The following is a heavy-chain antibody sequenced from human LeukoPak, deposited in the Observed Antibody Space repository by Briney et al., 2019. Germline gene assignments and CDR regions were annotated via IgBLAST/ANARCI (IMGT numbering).Heavy chain of an antibody. D-gene: IGHD3-22*01. CDR3: SRFDLYYDGTYYASDGLDV. V-gene: IGHV3-33*01. CDR1: GFTFSSYG. J-gene: IGHJ6*02. Sequence: QAGGSLRLSCAASGFTFSSYGMHWVRQAPGKGLEWVAVIWYDGSNKYYADSVKGRFTISRDNSKNTLYLQMNSLRAEDTAVYYCSRFDLYYDGTYYASDGLDVWGQGTTVTVSS. CDR2: IWYDGSNK.